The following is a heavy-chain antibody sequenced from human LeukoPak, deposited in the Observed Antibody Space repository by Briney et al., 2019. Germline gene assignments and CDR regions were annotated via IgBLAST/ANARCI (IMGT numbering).Heavy chain of an antibody. CDR3: ARGPDYGDYNYYYYGMDV. D-gene: IGHD4-17*01. CDR1: GFTFSSYS. CDR2: ISSSSSYI. Sequence: GGSLRLSCAASGFTFSSYSMNWVRQAPGKGLEWVSSISSSSSYIYYAGSVKGRFTISRDNAKNSLYLQMNSLRAEDTAVYYCARGPDYGDYNYYYYGMDVWGQGTTVTVSS. J-gene: IGHJ6*02. V-gene: IGHV3-21*01.